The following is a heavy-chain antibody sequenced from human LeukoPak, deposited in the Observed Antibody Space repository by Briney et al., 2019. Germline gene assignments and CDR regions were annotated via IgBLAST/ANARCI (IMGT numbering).Heavy chain of an antibody. J-gene: IGHJ4*02. Sequence: SETLSLTCAVYGGSFSDYYWSWIRQPPGKGLEWIGEINQIGSTNYNPSLKSRVTISVDTSKNQFSLKLRSVTAADTAVYYCARVDSSNWYDSRGYFDYWGQGTLVTVSS. V-gene: IGHV4-34*01. CDR1: GGSFSDYY. CDR2: INQIGST. CDR3: ARVDSSNWYDSRGYFDY. D-gene: IGHD6-13*01.